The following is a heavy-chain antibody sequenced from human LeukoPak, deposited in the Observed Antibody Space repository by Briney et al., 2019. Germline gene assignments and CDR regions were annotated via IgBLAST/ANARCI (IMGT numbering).Heavy chain of an antibody. CDR3: ATLVVAADTFDY. J-gene: IGHJ4*02. V-gene: IGHV3-23*01. Sequence: GGSLRLSCAASGFTFSSYAMTWVRQAPGKGLEWVSGISGRGDSTYYADSVKGRFTISRDNSKNTLYLQMNSLRAEDTAVYYCATLVVAADTFDYWGQGTLVTVSS. CDR2: ISGRGDST. D-gene: IGHD2-15*01. CDR1: GFTFSSYA.